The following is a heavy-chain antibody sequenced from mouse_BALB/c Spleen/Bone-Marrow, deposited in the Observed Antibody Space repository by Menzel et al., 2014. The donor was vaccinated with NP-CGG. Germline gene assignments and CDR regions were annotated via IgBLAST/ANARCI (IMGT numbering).Heavy chain of an antibody. V-gene: IGHV1-9*01. Sequence: QVQLQQSGAELMKPGASVKISCKATGYTFSSYWIEWVKQRPGHGLEWIGEILPGSGITNYNEKFKGKATFTADTSSNTAYMQLSSLTSEDSAFDYCTRGGSYYRYLDYWGQGTTLTVSS. CDR1: GYTFSSYW. CDR3: TRGGSYYRYLDY. J-gene: IGHJ2*01. CDR2: ILPGSGIT. D-gene: IGHD2-14*01.